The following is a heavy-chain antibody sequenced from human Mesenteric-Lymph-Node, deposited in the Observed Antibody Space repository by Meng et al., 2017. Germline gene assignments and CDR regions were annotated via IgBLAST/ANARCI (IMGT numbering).Heavy chain of an antibody. CDR1: GYTFTSYD. J-gene: IGHJ4*02. CDR2: MNPNSGNT. CDR3: ARGLRWLQSNDY. V-gene: IGHV1-8*01. D-gene: IGHD5-24*01. Sequence: ASVKVSCKASGYTFTSYDINWVRQATGQGLEWMGWMNPNSGNTGYAQKFQGRVTMTRNTSISTAYMELSSLRSEDTAVYYCARGLRWLQSNDYWGQGTLVTVSS.